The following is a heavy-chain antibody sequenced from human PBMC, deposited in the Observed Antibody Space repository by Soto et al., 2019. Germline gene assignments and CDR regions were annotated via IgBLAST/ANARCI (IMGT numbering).Heavy chain of an antibody. J-gene: IGHJ5*02. CDR2: IYYTGIT. CDR1: GGSITDNY. CDR3: ARALDYDFWGGRNWFDP. V-gene: IGHV4-59*01. Sequence: QLQQAGPGLLRPSETLSLTCSVSGGSITDNYCGWVRQTPGKGLEWIGYIYYTGITNYNPSLKRRVTMALDTSKNQLSLKLDSVTAADTAVYYCARALDYDFWGGRNWFDPWGQGTLVTVSS. D-gene: IGHD3-3*01.